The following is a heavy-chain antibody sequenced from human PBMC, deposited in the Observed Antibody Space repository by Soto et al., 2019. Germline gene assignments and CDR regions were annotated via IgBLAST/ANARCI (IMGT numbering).Heavy chain of an antibody. CDR2: IYYSGST. CDR3: ARHYTLETSSGWQFDY. V-gene: IGHV4-59*08. D-gene: IGHD6-19*01. Sequence: SETLSLTCTVSGGSISSYYWSWIRQPPGKGLEWIGYIYYSGSTNYNPSLKSRVTISVDTSKNQFSLKLSSVTAADTAVYYCARHYTLETSSGWQFDYWGQGTLVTVLL. CDR1: GGSISSYY. J-gene: IGHJ4*02.